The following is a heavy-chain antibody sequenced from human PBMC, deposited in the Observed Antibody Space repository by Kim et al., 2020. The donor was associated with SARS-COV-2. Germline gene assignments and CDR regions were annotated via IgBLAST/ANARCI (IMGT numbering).Heavy chain of an antibody. Sequence: VKDRVTTSRDNAKDPLYLQMNSLSAEDTAVYYCARDATYYDILTGYYTLDYWGQGTLVTVSS. D-gene: IGHD3-9*01. CDR3: ARDATYYDILTGYYTLDY. V-gene: IGHV3-11*04. J-gene: IGHJ4*02.